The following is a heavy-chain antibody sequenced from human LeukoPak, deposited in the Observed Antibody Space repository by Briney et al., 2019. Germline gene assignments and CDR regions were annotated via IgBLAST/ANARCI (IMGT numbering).Heavy chain of an antibody. J-gene: IGHJ4*02. CDR2: ISYDGSNK. V-gene: IGHV3-30-3*01. Sequence: PGRSLRLSCAASGFTFSSYAMHWVRQAPGKGLEWVAAISYDGSNKYYADSVKGRFTISRDNSKNTLYLQMNSLRAEDTAVYYCARGYTTVDYWGQGTLVTVSS. D-gene: IGHD2-2*02. CDR1: GFTFSSYA. CDR3: ARGYTTVDY.